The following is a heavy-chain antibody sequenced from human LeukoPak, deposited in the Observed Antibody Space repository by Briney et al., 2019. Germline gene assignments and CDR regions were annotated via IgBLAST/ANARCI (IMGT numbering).Heavy chain of an antibody. Sequence: ASVKVSCKASGYTFTSYDINWVRQATGQGLEWMGWMNPNSGNTGYAQKYQGRVTMTRNTSISTAYMELSSLRSEDTAVYYCARAVLRYFDWLPEYNWFDPWGQGTLVTVSS. CDR1: GYTFTSYD. J-gene: IGHJ5*02. V-gene: IGHV1-8*01. D-gene: IGHD3-9*01. CDR3: ARAVLRYFDWLPEYNWFDP. CDR2: MNPNSGNT.